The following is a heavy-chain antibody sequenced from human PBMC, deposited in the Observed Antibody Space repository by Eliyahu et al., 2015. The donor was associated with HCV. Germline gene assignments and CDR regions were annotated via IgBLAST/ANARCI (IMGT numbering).Heavy chain of an antibody. CDR2: IYWNDDK. CDR1: GFSLSTSXVG. V-gene: IGHV2-5*01. J-gene: IGHJ4*02. D-gene: IGHD2-15*01. CDR3: AHRTLYCSGGSCYSLFDY. Sequence: QITLKESGPTLVKPTQTLTLTXTFSGFSLSTSXVGVGWIRQPPGXALEWLXLIYWNDDKRYSPSLKSRLTITKDTSKNQVVLTMTNMDPVDTATYYCAHRTLYCSGGSCYSLFDYWGQGTLVTVSS.